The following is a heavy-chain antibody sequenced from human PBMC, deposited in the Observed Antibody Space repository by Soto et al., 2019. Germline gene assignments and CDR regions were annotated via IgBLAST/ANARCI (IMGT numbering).Heavy chain of an antibody. CDR1: GYAFTDHG. D-gene: IGHD3-22*01. Sequence: QVQLVQSGGEVKKPGASVRVSCKASGYAFTDHGMSWVRQAPGQGLEWMGWISTHNGDTNYAQNLHGRVTMTTDTSTSTAYMELRSLRSDDTAVYYCARGLSLSDYYVDYWGQGTLVTVFS. CDR2: ISTHNGDT. CDR3: ARGLSLSDYYVDY. V-gene: IGHV1-18*01. J-gene: IGHJ4*02.